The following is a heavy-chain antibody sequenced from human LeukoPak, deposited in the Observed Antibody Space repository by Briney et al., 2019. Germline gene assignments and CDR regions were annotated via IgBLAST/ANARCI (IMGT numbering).Heavy chain of an antibody. D-gene: IGHD4-17*01. CDR1: GFTFSSYS. Sequence: GGSLRLSCAASGFTFSSYSMNWVRQAPRQGLEWVSSISSSSSYIYYADSAKGRFTISRYNSKNTLYLQMNSLRAEDTAVYYCARDWRTTVTTVWYFDLWGRGTLVTVSS. CDR2: ISSSSSYI. V-gene: IGHV3-21*01. J-gene: IGHJ2*01. CDR3: ARDWRTTVTTVWYFDL.